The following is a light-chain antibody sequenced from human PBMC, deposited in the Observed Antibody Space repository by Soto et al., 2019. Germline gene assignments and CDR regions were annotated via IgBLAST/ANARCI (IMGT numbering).Light chain of an antibody. Sequence: QSALTQPASVSGSPGQSITIPGTGTSSDVGGYNYVSGYQQHPGKAPKLLIYDVSNRPSGVSNRFSGSKSGNTASLTISGLQAEDEADYYCSSYTSSSTLVVFGGGTKLTVL. CDR3: SSYTSSSTLVV. V-gene: IGLV2-14*01. CDR1: SSDVGGYNY. J-gene: IGLJ2*01. CDR2: DVS.